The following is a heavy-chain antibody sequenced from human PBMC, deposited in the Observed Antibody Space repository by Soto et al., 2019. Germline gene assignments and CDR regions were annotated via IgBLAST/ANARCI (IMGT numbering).Heavy chain of an antibody. V-gene: IGHV3-23*01. CDR1: GFTFSNYA. Sequence: EVQLLESGGGLVQPGGSLRLSCAASGFTFSNYAISWVRQTPGKGREWVSVISGSGDFTYYADSVKGRFTISRDNPKNTIYLQMNSLRAEDTAVYYCAKGFYGSGSYYNERAFDSWGQGTLVTVSS. J-gene: IGHJ4*02. CDR3: AKGFYGSGSYYNERAFDS. CDR2: ISGSGDFT. D-gene: IGHD3-10*01.